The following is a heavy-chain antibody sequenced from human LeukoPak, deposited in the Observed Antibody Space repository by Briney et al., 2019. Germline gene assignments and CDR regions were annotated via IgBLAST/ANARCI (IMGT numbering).Heavy chain of an antibody. CDR1: GGTFNTYA. Sequence: SVKVSCKASGGTFNTYAFNWVRQAPGQGLEWMGRIIPVFGTPHYAQRYQGRLTITTDEFASTVYMELSSLRSQDTAIYYCARIEGDYGVFVFWGQGTLVTVSS. J-gene: IGHJ4*02. V-gene: IGHV1-69*05. CDR2: IIPVFGTP. CDR3: ARIEGDYGVFVF. D-gene: IGHD4-17*01.